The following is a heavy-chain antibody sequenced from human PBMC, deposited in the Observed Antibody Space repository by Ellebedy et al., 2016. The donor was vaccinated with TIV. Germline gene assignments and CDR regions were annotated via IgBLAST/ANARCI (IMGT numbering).Heavy chain of an antibody. D-gene: IGHD3-16*01. J-gene: IGHJ4*02. V-gene: IGHV3-11*01. CDR1: GFTFKNYY. CDR3: ARDAGDPRKFDY. CDR2: ISNSGSTI. Sequence: GGSLRLXXAASGFTFKNYYLSWIRQAPGKGLEWVSYISNSGSTISYADSVKGRFTISRDNAKNSMYLQMDSLRVEDTAMYFCARDAGDPRKFDYWGQGILVTVSS.